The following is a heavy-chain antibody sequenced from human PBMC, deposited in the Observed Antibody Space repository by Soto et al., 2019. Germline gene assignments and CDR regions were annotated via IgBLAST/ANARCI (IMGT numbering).Heavy chain of an antibody. D-gene: IGHD3-16*01. J-gene: IGHJ6*02. CDR3: AKDRIQFGGVQYGMDV. CDR2: ISGIGGST. Sequence: EVQLLESGGGLVQPGGSLRLSCAASGFTFSSYAMSWVRQAPGKGLECVSVISGIGGSTYYADSVKGRSTISRDNSKNTLYLQMNSLRAEDTALYYCAKDRIQFGGVQYGMDVWGQGTTVTVSS. V-gene: IGHV3-23*01. CDR1: GFTFSSYA.